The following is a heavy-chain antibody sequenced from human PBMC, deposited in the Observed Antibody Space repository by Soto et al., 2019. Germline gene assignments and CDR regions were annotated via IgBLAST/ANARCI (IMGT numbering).Heavy chain of an antibody. CDR1: GYTFTSYG. CDR2: ISAYNGNT. D-gene: IGHD2-2*01. V-gene: IGHV1-18*04. CDR3: ARVQIGIVVVPAAPNYYYYGMDV. Sequence: ASVKVSCKASGYTFTSYGISWVRQAPGQGLEWMGWISAYNGNTNYAQKLQGRVTVTTDASTSTAYMELRSLRSDDTAVYYCARVQIGIVVVPAAPNYYYYGMDVWGQGTTVTVSS. J-gene: IGHJ6*02.